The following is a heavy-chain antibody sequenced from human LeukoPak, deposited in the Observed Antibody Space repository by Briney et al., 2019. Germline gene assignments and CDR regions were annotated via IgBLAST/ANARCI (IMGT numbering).Heavy chain of an antibody. Sequence: SETLSLTCTVSGGSISSSSYYWGWIRQPPGKGLEWIGSIYYSGSTYYNPSLKSRVTVSVDTSKNQFSLKLDSVTAADTAVYYCVRHLSSMQIFDPWGQGTLVPVSS. J-gene: IGHJ5*02. V-gene: IGHV4-39*01. D-gene: IGHD2/OR15-2a*01. CDR3: VRHLSSMQIFDP. CDR1: GGSISSSSYY. CDR2: IYYSGST.